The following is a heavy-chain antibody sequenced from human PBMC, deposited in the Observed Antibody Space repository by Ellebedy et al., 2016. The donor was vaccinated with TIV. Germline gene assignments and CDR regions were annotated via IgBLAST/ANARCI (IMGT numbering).Heavy chain of an antibody. V-gene: IGHV4-31*03. CDR3: ARGAYGGNSGPFDN. J-gene: IGHJ4*02. CDR2: IHYSGGT. CDR1: GVSISTGSDYN. Sequence: LRLXXTVSGVSISTGSDYNWCWVRQHPGDGLEWIGCIHYSGGTYYKTSLQSRISMSLATSKNQFSLNLRSVTAADTAVYYCARGAYGGNSGPFDNWGQGTLVTVSS. D-gene: IGHD4-23*01.